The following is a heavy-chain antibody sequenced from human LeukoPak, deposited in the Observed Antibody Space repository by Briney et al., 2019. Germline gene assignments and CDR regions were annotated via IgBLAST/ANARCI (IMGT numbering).Heavy chain of an antibody. J-gene: IGHJ4*02. CDR1: GFTFRNYA. Sequence: GGSLRLSCAASGFTFRNYAMHWVRQAPGKGLEWVGDISYEGSNKYYADSVKGRFTISRDNSKNTLYLLMNSLRAEDTAVYYCARGATGTTDYWGQGTLVTVSS. CDR2: ISYEGSNK. V-gene: IGHV3-30*03. CDR3: ARGATGTTDY. D-gene: IGHD1-1*01.